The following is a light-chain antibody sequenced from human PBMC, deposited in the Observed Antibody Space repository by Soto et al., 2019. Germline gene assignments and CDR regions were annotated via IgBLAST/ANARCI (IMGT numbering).Light chain of an antibody. Sequence: DIQMTQSPSTLSASVGDRVTITCRASQNINNWLAWYQQKPGKAPMLLVYTASTLESGVPSRFSGSGSGTEFTLTIRSLQPDDFATYYCQQYENSPYTFGQGTKLEI. CDR1: QNINNW. V-gene: IGKV1-5*03. CDR2: TAS. CDR3: QQYENSPYT. J-gene: IGKJ2*01.